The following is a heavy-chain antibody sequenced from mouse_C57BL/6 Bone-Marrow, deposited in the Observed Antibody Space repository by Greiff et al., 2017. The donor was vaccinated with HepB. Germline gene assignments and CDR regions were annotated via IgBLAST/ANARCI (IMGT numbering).Heavy chain of an antibody. CDR3: ARGDYGSSYDWYFDV. D-gene: IGHD1-1*01. Sequence: VQLQQSGPELVKPGDSVKISCKASGYSFTGYFMNWVMQSHGKSLEWIGRINPYNGDTFYNQKFKGKATLTVDKSSSTAHMEIRSLTSEDSAVYYCARGDYGSSYDWYFDVWGTGTTVTVSS. J-gene: IGHJ1*03. V-gene: IGHV1-20*01. CDR2: INPYNGDT. CDR1: GYSFTGYF.